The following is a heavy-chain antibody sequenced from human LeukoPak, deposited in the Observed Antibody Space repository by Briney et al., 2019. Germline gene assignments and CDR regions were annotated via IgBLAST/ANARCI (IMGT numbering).Heavy chain of an antibody. CDR2: ISSSSSYI. D-gene: IGHD6-13*01. V-gene: IGHV3-21*01. Sequence: GGSLRLSCAASGFTFSSYSMNWVRQAPGKGLEWVSSISSSSSYIYYADSVKGRFTISRDNAKNTLYLQMNSLRAEDTAVYYCARAGIAAAGIPRLFDYWGQGTLVTVSS. CDR3: ARAGIAAAGIPRLFDY. J-gene: IGHJ4*02. CDR1: GFTFSSYS.